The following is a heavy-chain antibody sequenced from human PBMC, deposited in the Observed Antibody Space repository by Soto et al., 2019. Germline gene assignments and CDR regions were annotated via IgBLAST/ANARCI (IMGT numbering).Heavy chain of an antibody. V-gene: IGHV1-69*13. D-gene: IGHD6-13*01. CDR3: AREVGYGDFSAALLD. CDR1: GGTFSSHS. CDR2: IITLFGTS. Sequence: SVKVSCKASGGTFSSHSINWVRQAPGQGLEWMGGIITLFGTSNYAQNFQGRVTITADQSTSTAYMELNSLTSEDTAVYYCAREVGYGDFSAALLDWGQGTLVTVSS. J-gene: IGHJ4*02.